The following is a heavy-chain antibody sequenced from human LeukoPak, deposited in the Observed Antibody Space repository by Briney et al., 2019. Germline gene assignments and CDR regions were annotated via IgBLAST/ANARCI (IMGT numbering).Heavy chain of an antibody. J-gene: IGHJ4*02. CDR3: AKFPGRGGGTVADY. CDR2: ISGSGGST. Sequence: GGSLRLSCAASGFTFDSYLNWVRQAPGKGLEWLSGISGSGGSTYYADSVKGRFTISRDNSKNTLFLQMSSLRAEDTAVYYCAKFPGRGGGTVADYWGQGTVVTVSS. V-gene: IGHV3-23*01. D-gene: IGHD4-23*01. CDR1: GFTFDSYL.